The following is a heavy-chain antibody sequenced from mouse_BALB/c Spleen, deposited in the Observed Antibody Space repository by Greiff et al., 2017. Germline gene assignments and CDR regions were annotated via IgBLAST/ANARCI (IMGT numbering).Heavy chain of an antibody. J-gene: IGHJ4*01. Sequence: LKQPGSELVRPGASVKLSCKASGYTFTSYWMHWVKQRPGQGLEWIGNIYPGSGSTNYDEKFKSKATLTVDTSSSTAYMQLSSLTSEDSAVYYCARQLGLRYYYAMDYWGQGTSVTVSS. CDR3: ARQLGLRYYYAMDY. V-gene: IGHV1S22*01. CDR2: IYPGSGST. CDR1: GYTFTSYW. D-gene: IGHD3-1*01.